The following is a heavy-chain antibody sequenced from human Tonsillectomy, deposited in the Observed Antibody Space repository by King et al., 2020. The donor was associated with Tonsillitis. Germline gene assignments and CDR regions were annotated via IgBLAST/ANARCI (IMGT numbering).Heavy chain of an antibody. CDR1: GITFSPYW. CDR2: INEDGSPT. CDR3: ARSNHGGSFDY. Sequence: VQLVESGGGLVQSGGSLRLSCVASGITFSPYWMAWVRQAPGKGLEWVAYINEDGSPTFSIDSVKGRFTISRDNAQNSLSLQMNSLRAEDTAVFYCARSNHGGSFDYWGQGTLVTVSS. D-gene: IGHD1-14*01. J-gene: IGHJ4*02. V-gene: IGHV3-7*01.